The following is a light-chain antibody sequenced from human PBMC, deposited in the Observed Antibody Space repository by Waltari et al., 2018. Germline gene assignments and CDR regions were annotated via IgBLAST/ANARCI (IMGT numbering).Light chain of an antibody. CDR1: SSDSVDYDF. CDR2: DVT. Sequence: QSALTQPASVSGSPGQSVTISCTGTSSDSVDYDFVSWYQQHPGKAPKLIIFDVTTRPSGVSNHFSGSKSGSTASLTISGLQAEDEADYFCSSYPRTGTWLFGGGTKLTVL. V-gene: IGLV2-14*03. CDR3: SSYPRTGTWL. J-gene: IGLJ3*02.